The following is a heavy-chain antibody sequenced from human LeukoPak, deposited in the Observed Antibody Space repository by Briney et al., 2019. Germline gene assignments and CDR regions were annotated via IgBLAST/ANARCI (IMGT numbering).Heavy chain of an antibody. CDR2: INWNGGST. CDR3: ARDDGAGATSDY. Sequence: GGSLRLSCAASGFSFDDYGMSWVRQAPGKGLEWVSGINWNGGSTGYADSVKGRFTISRDNAKNSLYLQMNSLRAEDTALYYCARDDGAGATSDYWGQGTLVTVSS. V-gene: IGHV3-20*04. CDR1: GFSFDDYG. J-gene: IGHJ4*02. D-gene: IGHD1-26*01.